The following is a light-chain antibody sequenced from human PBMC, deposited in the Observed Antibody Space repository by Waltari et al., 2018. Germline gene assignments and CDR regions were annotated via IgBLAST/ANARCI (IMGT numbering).Light chain of an antibody. Sequence: ENGLPQSPGTLSLSPGERATLSCRASQSVFGDYLAWYQHIPGQAPRLLIYRASTRAAGIADRFSGSGSGTDFTLTINRLAPEDFAVYFCQQYGSSPPYTFGQGTRLEIK. CDR3: QQYGSSPPYT. CDR2: RAS. V-gene: IGKV3-20*01. CDR1: QSVFGDY. J-gene: IGKJ2*01.